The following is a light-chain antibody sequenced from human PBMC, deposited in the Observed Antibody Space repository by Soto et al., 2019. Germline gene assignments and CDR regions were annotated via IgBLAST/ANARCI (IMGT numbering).Light chain of an antibody. J-gene: IGKJ1*01. CDR3: QQYNDWPLT. CDR2: GAF. V-gene: IGKV3-15*01. CDR1: QSVSSN. Sequence: RVLTPSPVTLSVSPGERATLSCRASQSVSSNLAWYQQKPGQAPSLLIYGAFTRATGIPARFSGTGSGTEFTLTISSLQSEDFALYYCQQYNDWPLTFGQGTKVDIK.